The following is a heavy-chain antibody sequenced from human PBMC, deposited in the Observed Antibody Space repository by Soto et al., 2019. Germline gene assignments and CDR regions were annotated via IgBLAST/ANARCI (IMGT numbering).Heavy chain of an antibody. J-gene: IGHJ4*02. D-gene: IGHD6-13*01. CDR2: IIPYYNTL. V-gene: IGHV1-69*01. CDR1: EGTFNSYA. CDR3: ASGASRWYPYFFDS. Sequence: QAQVVQSGAEVRKPGSSVKLSCKASEGTFNSYAIAWVRQAPGQGLEWMGGIIPYYNTLNYAQKFQDRVTITADVSTNTVYMALSSLRSDDTAVYFCASGASRWYPYFFDSWAQGTLVTVSS.